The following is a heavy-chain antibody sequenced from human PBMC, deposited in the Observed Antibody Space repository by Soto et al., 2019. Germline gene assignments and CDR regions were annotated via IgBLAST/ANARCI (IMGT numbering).Heavy chain of an antibody. CDR3: AKGSPVNTYYYDSSGYDFDY. CDR1: GGSISSSSYY. J-gene: IGHJ4*02. V-gene: IGHV4-39*01. Sequence: PSETLSLTCAVSGGSISSSSYYWGWIRQPPGKGLEWIGSIYYSGSTYYNPSLKSRVTISVDTSKNQFSLKLSSVTAADTAVYYCAKGSPVNTYYYDSSGYDFDYWGQGTLVTVSS. CDR2: IYYSGST. D-gene: IGHD3-22*01.